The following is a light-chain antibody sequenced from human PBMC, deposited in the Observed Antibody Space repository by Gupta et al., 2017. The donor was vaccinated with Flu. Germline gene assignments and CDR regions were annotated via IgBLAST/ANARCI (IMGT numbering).Light chain of an antibody. CDR3: QQYNNSSRT. J-gene: IGKJ1*01. Sequence: DIQMTQSPSTLSASVGDRVTITCRANQNINNWLAWYQQKPGKAPNLLIYKASSLESGVPSRFSGSGSGTEFTLTISSLQPDDFATYYCQQYNNSSRTFGQGTKVEIK. CDR2: KAS. CDR1: QNINNW. V-gene: IGKV1-5*03.